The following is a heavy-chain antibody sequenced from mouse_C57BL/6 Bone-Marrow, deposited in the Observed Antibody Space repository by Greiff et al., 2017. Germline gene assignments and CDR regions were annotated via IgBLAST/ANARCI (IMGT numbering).Heavy chain of an antibody. CDR3: ASQARSTFYFDY. V-gene: IGHV1-69*01. J-gene: IGHJ2*01. CDR1: GYTFTSYW. Sequence: QVQLQQPGAKLVMPGASVKLSCKASGYTFTSYWMHWVKQRPGQGLEWIGEIDPSDSYTNYNQKFKGKSTLTVDKSSSTAYMQLSSLTSEDSAVYYCASQARSTFYFDYWGQGTTLTVSS. CDR2: IDPSDSYT. D-gene: IGHD2-1*01.